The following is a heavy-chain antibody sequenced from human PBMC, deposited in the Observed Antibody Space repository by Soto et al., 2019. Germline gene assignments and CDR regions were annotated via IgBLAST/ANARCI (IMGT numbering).Heavy chain of an antibody. CDR1: GYTFTSYD. CDR3: AIRPFYDILTGYHYYDYYLGF. D-gene: IGHD3-9*01. Sequence: ASVKVSCKASGYTFTSYDINWVRQATGQGLEWMGWMNPNSGNTGYAQKFQGRVTMTRNTSISTAYMELSSLRSEDTAVYYCAIRPFYDILTGYHYYDYYLGFGGKGTTVPVPS. J-gene: IGHJ6*03. CDR2: MNPNSGNT. V-gene: IGHV1-8*01.